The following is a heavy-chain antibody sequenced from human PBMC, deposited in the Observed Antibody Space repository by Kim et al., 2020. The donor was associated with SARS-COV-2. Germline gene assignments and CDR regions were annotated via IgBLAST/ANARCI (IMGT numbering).Heavy chain of an antibody. D-gene: IGHD3-10*01. J-gene: IGHJ5*02. CDR2: INPSGGST. CDR3: ARGTWGGGGWGYGSGQYNRFDP. CDR1: GYTFTSSH. V-gene: IGHV1-46*03. Sequence: ASVKVSCKASGYTFTSSHIQWVRQAPGQGLEWMGVINPSGGSTTYAQKLQGGVIMTRDTSTGTVYMELSSLRSEDTALYYCARGTWGGGGWGYGSGQYNRFDPWGQGTLVTVSS.